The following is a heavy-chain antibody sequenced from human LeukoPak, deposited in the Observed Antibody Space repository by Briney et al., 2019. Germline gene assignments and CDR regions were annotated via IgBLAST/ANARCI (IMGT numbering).Heavy chain of an antibody. D-gene: IGHD3-9*01. CDR1: GGSISSGSYY. V-gene: IGHV4-61*02. CDR3: AREDLTS. Sequence: SQTLSLTCTVSGGSISSGSYYWSWIRQPAGKGLEWIGRIYTSGSTNYNPSLKSRVTISVDTSKNQFSLKLSSVTAADTAVYYCAREDLTSWGQGTLVTVSS. J-gene: IGHJ5*02. CDR2: IYTSGST.